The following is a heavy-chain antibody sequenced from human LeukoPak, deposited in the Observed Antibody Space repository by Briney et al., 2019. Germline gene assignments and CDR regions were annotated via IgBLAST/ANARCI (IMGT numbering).Heavy chain of an antibody. J-gene: IGHJ4*02. V-gene: IGHV3-30-3*01. CDR2: ISYDGSNK. Sequence: GGSLRLSCAASGFTFSSYAMHWVRQAPGKGLEWVAVISYDGSNKYYADSVKGRFTISRDNSNTLYLQMNSLRAEDTAVYYCATDVDIVATLDYWGQGTLVSVSS. D-gene: IGHD5-12*01. CDR1: GFTFSSYA. CDR3: ATDVDIVATLDY.